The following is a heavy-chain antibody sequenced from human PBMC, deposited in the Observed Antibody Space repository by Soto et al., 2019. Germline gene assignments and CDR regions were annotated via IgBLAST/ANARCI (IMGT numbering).Heavy chain of an antibody. CDR1: GGSFSGYY. CDR3: AVNARLDY. D-gene: IGHD1-1*01. CDR2: INHSGST. J-gene: IGHJ4*02. Sequence: SETLSLTCAVYGGSFSGYYWSWIRQPPGKGLEWIGEINHSGSTNYNPSLKSRVTISVDTSKNQFSLKLSSVTAADTAVYYCAVNARLDYWGQGTLVTVSS. V-gene: IGHV4-34*01.